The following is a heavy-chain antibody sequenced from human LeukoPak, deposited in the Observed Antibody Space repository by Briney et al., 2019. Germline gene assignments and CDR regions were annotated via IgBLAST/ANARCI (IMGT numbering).Heavy chain of an antibody. Sequence: SQTLSLTCTVSGGSISSGSYYWRWICQHPGKGLGWIGNIYYSRSSYFMPALKSRLTISVATSKNPFSMKMSSVTGADTAVYYCARAILTGYYANPYYFDYWGQGTLVTVSS. CDR1: GGSISSGSYY. CDR2: IYYSRSS. J-gene: IGHJ4*02. D-gene: IGHD3-9*01. CDR3: ARAILTGYYANPYYFDY. V-gene: IGHV4-31*03.